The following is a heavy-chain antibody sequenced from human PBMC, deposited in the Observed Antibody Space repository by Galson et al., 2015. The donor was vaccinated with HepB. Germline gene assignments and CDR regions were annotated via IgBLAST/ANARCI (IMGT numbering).Heavy chain of an antibody. CDR2: ISGSDGST. CDR1: GFTFSSNA. D-gene: IGHD5-18*01. V-gene: IGHV3-23*01. Sequence: SLRLSCAASGFTFSSNAVSWVRQAPGKGLEWVSAISGSDGSTYYADSVKGRFTISRDNSKNTLYLQMSSLRAEDTALYYCAIGYSYGTNWGQGTLVTVSS. J-gene: IGHJ4*02. CDR3: AIGYSYGTN.